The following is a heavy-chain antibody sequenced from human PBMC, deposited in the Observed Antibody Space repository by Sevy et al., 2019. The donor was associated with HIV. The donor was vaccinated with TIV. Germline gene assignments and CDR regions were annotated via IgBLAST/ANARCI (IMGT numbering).Heavy chain of an antibody. Sequence: GGSLRLSCAASGFTFSSYSMNWVRQAPGKGLEWVSYISSSSSTIYYADSVKGRFTISRDNAKNSQYLQMNSLRAEDTAVYYCARDRPFYELKPNDAFDIWGQGTMVTVSS. D-gene: IGHD1-7*01. J-gene: IGHJ3*02. CDR1: GFTFSSYS. CDR2: ISSSSSTI. CDR3: ARDRPFYELKPNDAFDI. V-gene: IGHV3-48*01.